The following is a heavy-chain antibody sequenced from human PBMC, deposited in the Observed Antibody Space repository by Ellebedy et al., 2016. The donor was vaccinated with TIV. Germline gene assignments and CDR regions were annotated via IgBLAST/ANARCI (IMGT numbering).Heavy chain of an antibody. V-gene: IGHV4-59*01. Sequence: MPSETLSLTCTVSGGSISRDSWSWIRQPPGNGLEWTGYIFGSGSTIYNPSLRYRVSISLDRSQKQVSLNLTYVTAADSAVYFCARSSISVFGVTDAFDIWGQGTSVTVSS. CDR2: IFGSGST. CDR3: ARSSISVFGVTDAFDI. J-gene: IGHJ3*02. D-gene: IGHD3-3*01. CDR1: GGSISRDS.